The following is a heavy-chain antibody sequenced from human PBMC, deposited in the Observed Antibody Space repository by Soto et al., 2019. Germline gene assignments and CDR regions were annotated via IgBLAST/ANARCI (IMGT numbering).Heavy chain of an antibody. D-gene: IGHD1-20*01. V-gene: IGHV6-1*01. CDR2: TYYRSKWYN. CDR1: GDSVSSNSAA. CDR3: AREVYNWKGYYYYYMDV. J-gene: IGHJ6*03. Sequence: SQTLSLTCAISGDSVSSNSAAWNWIRQSPSRGLEWLGRTYYRSKWYNDYAVSVKSRITINPDTSKNQFSLQLNSVTPEDTAVYYCAREVYNWKGYYYYYMDVWGKATTVTAP.